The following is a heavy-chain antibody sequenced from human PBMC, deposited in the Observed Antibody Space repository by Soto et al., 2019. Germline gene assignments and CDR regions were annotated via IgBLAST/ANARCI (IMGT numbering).Heavy chain of an antibody. V-gene: IGHV4-31*03. D-gene: IGHD6-19*01. Sequence: SGTLSLTCTVSGGSISSGGCYLSWIRQHPGKGLEWIGYIYYSGSTYYNPSLKSRVTISVDTSKNQFSLKLSSVTAADTAVYYCARQDSSVYYFDSWGQGTLVTVSS. CDR2: IYYSGST. J-gene: IGHJ4*02. CDR3: ARQDSSVYYFDS. CDR1: GGSISSGGCY.